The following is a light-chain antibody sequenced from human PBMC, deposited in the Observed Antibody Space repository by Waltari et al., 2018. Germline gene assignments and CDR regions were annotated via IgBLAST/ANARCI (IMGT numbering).Light chain of an antibody. CDR3: QVWDVIGDQRV. V-gene: IGLV3-21*02. CDR1: NIGSKS. CDR2: ADS. J-gene: IGLJ3*02. Sequence: SYVLTQPPSLSVAPGQTARVTCGGNNIGSKSVNWYHQKPGQAPVLVIYADSDRPSGCPERLSGSNSGNAATLPISRVEAGDEADYYCQVWDVIGDQRVFGGGTKLTVL.